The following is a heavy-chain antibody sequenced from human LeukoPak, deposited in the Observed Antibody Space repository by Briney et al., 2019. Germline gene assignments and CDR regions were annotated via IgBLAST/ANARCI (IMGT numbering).Heavy chain of an antibody. CDR3: ARGVGGYHSDLRYSSGWDGDY. Sequence: SETLSLTCAVYGGSFRGYYWSWIRQPPGKGLEWIGEINHSGSTNYNPSLKSRVTISVDTSKNQFSLKLSSVTAADTAVYYCARGVGGYHSDLRYSSGWDGDYWGQGTLVTVSS. D-gene: IGHD6-19*01. J-gene: IGHJ4*02. CDR2: INHSGST. CDR1: GGSFRGYY. V-gene: IGHV4-34*01.